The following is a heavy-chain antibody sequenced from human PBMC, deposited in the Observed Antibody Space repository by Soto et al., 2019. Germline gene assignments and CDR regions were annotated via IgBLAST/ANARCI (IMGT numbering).Heavy chain of an antibody. Sequence: QVQLVQSGGGVVQPGRSLRLSCAASGFTFSRYGMHWVRQAPGKGLEWVAIISFDGTETYFADSVKGRLTISRDNSKNTLDLQMNSLRAEDTAVYYCAKGHYYDSTGAYSYADHWCQETLVSVSS. CDR2: ISFDGTET. J-gene: IGHJ4*02. V-gene: IGHV3-30*18. CDR3: AKGHYYDSTGAYSYADH. D-gene: IGHD3-22*01. CDR1: GFTFSRYG.